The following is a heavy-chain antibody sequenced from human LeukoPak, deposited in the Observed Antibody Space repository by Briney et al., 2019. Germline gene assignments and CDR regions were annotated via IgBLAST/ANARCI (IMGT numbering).Heavy chain of an antibody. CDR1: GYTFTSYA. V-gene: IGHV7-4-1*02. Sequence: ASVKVSCKASGYTFTSYAMNWVRQAPGQGLEWMGWINTNTGNPTYAQGFTGRFVFSLDTSVSTAYLQISSLKAEDTAVYYCARSESNTVTAIYYYYYMDVWGKGTTVTVSS. J-gene: IGHJ6*03. CDR3: ARSESNTVTAIYYYYYMDV. CDR2: INTNTGNP. D-gene: IGHD4-17*01.